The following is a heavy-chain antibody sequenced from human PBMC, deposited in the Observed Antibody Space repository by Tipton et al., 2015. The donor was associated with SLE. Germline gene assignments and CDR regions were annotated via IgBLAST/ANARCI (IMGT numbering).Heavy chain of an antibody. J-gene: IGHJ6*03. D-gene: IGHD7-27*01. CDR2: IYHSGDT. Sequence: TLSLTCTVSGYSIFDGYYWGWIRQPPGKGPEWIGTIYHSGDTYYNPSLKSRVTLTVDTSKNQFSLSLTSVTAADKAVYYCAREGLGTSYYYYMDVWGKGTTVTVSS. V-gene: IGHV4-38-2*02. CDR3: AREGLGTSYYYYMDV. CDR1: GYSIFDGYY.